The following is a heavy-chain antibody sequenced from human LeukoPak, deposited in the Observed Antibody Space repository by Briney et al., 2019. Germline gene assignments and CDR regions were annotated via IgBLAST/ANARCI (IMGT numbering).Heavy chain of an antibody. D-gene: IGHD1-26*01. CDR3: ARVTGSIDY. J-gene: IGHJ4*02. CDR1: GYTFTNYD. CDR2: MNPKSGYT. Sequence: ASVKVSCKASGYTFTNYDINWVRQAIGQGLEWMGRMNPKSGYTGYAQKFQGRVTMTRDTSISTAYMELGSLRSEDTAVYYCARVTGSIDYWGQGTLVTVSS. V-gene: IGHV1-8*01.